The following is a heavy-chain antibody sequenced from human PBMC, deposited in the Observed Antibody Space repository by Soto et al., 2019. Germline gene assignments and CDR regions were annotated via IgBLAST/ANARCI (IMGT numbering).Heavy chain of an antibody. J-gene: IGHJ1*01. CDR2: IIPIFGTP. Sequence: QVQLEQSGAEVKKPGSSVKVSCKASGGTFSSYAISWVRQAPGQGLEWMGGIIPIFGTPNYAQKFQGRVTITADESTSTAYMDLNSLRSEDMAVYYCARVDYGDSEYFQHWGQGTLVTVSS. CDR1: GGTFSSYA. CDR3: ARVDYGDSEYFQH. D-gene: IGHD4-17*01. V-gene: IGHV1-69*01.